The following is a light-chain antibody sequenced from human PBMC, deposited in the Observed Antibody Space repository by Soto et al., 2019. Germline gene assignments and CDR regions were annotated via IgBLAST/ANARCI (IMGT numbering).Light chain of an antibody. CDR3: QQYNNWPPPIT. CDR2: DAS. Sequence: EIVLTQSPGTLSLSPGERATLSCRASQSVSSTYLAWYQQKPGQAPRLLIYDASTRATGIPARFSGSGSRTEFTLTISSLQSEDFAVYYCQQYNNWPPPITFGQGTRLEIK. CDR1: QSVSSTY. V-gene: IGKV3-15*01. J-gene: IGKJ5*01.